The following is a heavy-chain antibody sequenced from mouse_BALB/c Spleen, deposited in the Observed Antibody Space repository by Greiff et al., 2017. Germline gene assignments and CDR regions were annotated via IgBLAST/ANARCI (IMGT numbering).Heavy chain of an antibody. CDR3: ARDMRDRGFAY. CDR1: GFTFTDYY. CDR2: IRNKANGYTT. J-gene: IGHJ3*01. V-gene: IGHV7-3*02. Sequence: EVQGVESGGGLVQPGGSLRLSCATSGFTFTDYYMSWVRQPPGKALEWLGFIRNKANGYTTEYSASVKGRFTISRDNSQSILYLQMNTLRAEDSATYYCARDMRDRGFAYWGQGTLVTVSA. D-gene: IGHD3-3*01.